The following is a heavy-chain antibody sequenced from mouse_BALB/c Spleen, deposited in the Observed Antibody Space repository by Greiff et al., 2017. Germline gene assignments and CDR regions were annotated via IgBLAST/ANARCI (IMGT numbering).Heavy chain of an antibody. Sequence: EVQGVESGGGLVQPGGSRKLSCAASGFTFSSFGMHWVRQAPEKGLEWVAYISSGSSTIYYADTVKGRFTISRDNPKNTLFLQMTSLRSEDTAMYYCARSRYGFYYAMDYWGQGTSVTVSS. CDR2: ISSGSSTI. D-gene: IGHD2-2*01. J-gene: IGHJ4*01. CDR3: ARSRYGFYYAMDY. CDR1: GFTFSSFG. V-gene: IGHV5-17*02.